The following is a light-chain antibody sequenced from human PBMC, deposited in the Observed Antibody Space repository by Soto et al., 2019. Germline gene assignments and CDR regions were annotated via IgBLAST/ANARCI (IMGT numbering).Light chain of an antibody. CDR3: QQYDTSPWT. V-gene: IGKV3-20*01. Sequence: EIVLTQSPGTRSLSPGERATLSCRASQSISSNYFAWYQQKPGQAPRLLIYAVSTRATGIPDRFSGSGSGTDFTLTISRLEPEDFAVYYCQQYDTSPWTFGRGTKVEIK. CDR2: AVS. CDR1: QSISSNY. J-gene: IGKJ1*01.